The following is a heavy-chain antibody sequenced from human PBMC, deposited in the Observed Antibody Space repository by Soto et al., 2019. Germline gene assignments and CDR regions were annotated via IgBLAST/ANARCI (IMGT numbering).Heavy chain of an antibody. D-gene: IGHD3-10*01. CDR1: GFTVSNNY. V-gene: IGHV3-53*01. CDR2: IYSGGYT. Sequence: EVQLVESGGGLIQPGGSLRLSCAVSGFTVSNNYMSWVRQAPGKGLEGVSVIYSGGYTAYGDSVKGRFTISRDNSKNTLYLKMNSRRPAAPAVFYGADARGGGGYWGQGTLVTVSS. J-gene: IGHJ4*02. CDR3: ADARGGGGY.